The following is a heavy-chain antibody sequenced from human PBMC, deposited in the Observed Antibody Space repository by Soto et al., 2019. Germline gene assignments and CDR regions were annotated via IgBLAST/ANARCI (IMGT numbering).Heavy chain of an antibody. CDR2: IYYSGST. CDR1: GGSISSGGYY. CDR3: ARAAVDRGYYYGMDV. J-gene: IGHJ6*02. D-gene: IGHD5-12*01. V-gene: IGHV4-31*03. Sequence: SETLSLTCTVSGGSISSGGYYWSWIRQHPGKGLEWIGYIYYSGSTYYNPSLKSRVTISVDTSKNQFSLKLSSVTAADTAVYYCARAAVDRGYYYGMDVWGQGTTVTVSS.